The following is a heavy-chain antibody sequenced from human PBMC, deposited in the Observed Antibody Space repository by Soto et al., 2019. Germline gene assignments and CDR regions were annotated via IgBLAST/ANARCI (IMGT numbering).Heavy chain of an antibody. D-gene: IGHD3-22*01. CDR1: GGTFSSYA. V-gene: IGHV1-69*06. CDR2: IIPIFGTA. J-gene: IGHJ6*02. Sequence: GASVKVSCKASGGTFSSYAISWVRQAPGQGLEWMGGIIPIFGTANYAQKFQGRVTITADKSTSTAYMELSSLRSEDTAVYYCARSDSSGYYTYYYYGMDVWGQGTTVTVSS. CDR3: ARSDSSGYYTYYYYGMDV.